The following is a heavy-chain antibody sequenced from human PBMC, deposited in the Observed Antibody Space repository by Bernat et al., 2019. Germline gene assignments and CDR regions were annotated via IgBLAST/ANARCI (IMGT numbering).Heavy chain of an antibody. CDR1: GFTFSDYY. CDR2: ISSSSSYT. Sequence: QVQLVESGGGLVKPGGSLRLSCAASGFTFSDYYMSWIRQAPGKGLEWVSYISSSSSYTNYADSVKGRFTISRDNAKNSLYLQMNSLRAEDTAVYYCARGVHCSGGSCYYGDYWGQGTLVTVSS. D-gene: IGHD2-15*01. V-gene: IGHV3-11*06. CDR3: ARGVHCSGGSCYYGDY. J-gene: IGHJ4*02.